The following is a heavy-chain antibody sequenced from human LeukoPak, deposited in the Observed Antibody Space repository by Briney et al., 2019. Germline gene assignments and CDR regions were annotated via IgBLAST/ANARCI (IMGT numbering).Heavy chain of an antibody. V-gene: IGHV4-59*12. J-gene: IGHJ5*02. CDR1: GGSISSYY. Sequence: SETLSLTCTVSGGSISSYYWSWIRQPPGKGLEWIGYIYYSGSTNYNPSLKSRVTISVDTSKNQFSLKLTSMTAADTAVYYCAKNGQSGFSFDPWGQGTLVTVSS. D-gene: IGHD3-3*01. CDR3: AKNGQSGFSFDP. CDR2: IYYSGST.